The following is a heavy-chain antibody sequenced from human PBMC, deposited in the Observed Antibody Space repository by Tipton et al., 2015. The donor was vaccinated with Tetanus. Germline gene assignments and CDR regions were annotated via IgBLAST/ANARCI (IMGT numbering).Heavy chain of an antibody. CDR2: IYYGGST. V-gene: IGHV4-39*01. CDR3: ARPYYYDSSGYYYGDAFDI. J-gene: IGHJ3*02. Sequence: TLSLTCTVSGGSISSSSYYWGWIRQPPGKGLEWIGSIYYGGSTYYNPSLKSRVTISVDTSKNQFSLKLSSVTAADTAVYYCARPYYYDSSGYYYGDAFDIWGQGTMVTVSS. D-gene: IGHD3-22*01. CDR1: GGSISSSSYY.